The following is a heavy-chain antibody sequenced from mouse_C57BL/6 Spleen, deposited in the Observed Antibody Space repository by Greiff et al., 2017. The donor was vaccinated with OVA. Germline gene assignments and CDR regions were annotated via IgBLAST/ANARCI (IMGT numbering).Heavy chain of an antibody. CDR2: IDPNSGGT. CDR3: ARRTVVATDYFDY. V-gene: IGHV1-72*01. D-gene: IGHD1-1*01. Sequence: VQLQQPGAELVKPGASVKLSCKASGYTFTSYWMHWVKQRPGRGLEWIGRIDPNSGGTKYNEKFKSKATLTVDKPSSTAYVQLSSLTSEDSAVYYCARRTVVATDYFDYWGQGTTLTVSS. J-gene: IGHJ2*01. CDR1: GYTFTSYW.